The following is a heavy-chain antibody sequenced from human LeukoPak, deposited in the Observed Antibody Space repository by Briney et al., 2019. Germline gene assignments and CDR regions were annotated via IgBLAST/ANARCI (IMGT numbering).Heavy chain of an antibody. J-gene: IGHJ5*02. CDR3: ARSPVGVRKKHDL. Sequence: VKVSCKASGYTFTSYDINWVRQAPGQGVEWMGWMNPTSGHTGYVQKFQGRITMTRDTSVSTACMELNSLTSEDTAVYYCARSPVGVRKKHDLWGQGTLVIVSS. CDR2: MNPTSGHT. CDR1: GYTFTSYD. V-gene: IGHV1-8*01. D-gene: IGHD3-10*01.